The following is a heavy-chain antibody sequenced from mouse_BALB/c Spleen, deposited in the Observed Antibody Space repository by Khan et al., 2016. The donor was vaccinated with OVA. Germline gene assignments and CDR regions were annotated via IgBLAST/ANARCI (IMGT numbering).Heavy chain of an antibody. Sequence: EVELVESGGGLVQPGGSRKLSCAASGFTFSNFGMHWVRQAPKKGLEWVAYISSGSSTIYYVDTVKGRFTISRDNPKNTLFLQMTSLRSEDTAISYSDGSGGNFHGYFDDWGEGTSVTVAA. CDR2: ISSGSSTI. J-gene: IGHJ1*01. CDR3: DGSGGNFHGYFDD. D-gene: IGHD2-1*01. V-gene: IGHV5-17*02. CDR1: GFTFSNFG.